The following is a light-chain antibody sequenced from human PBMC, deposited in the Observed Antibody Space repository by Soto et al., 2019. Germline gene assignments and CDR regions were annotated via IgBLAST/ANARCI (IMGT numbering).Light chain of an antibody. Sequence: EIVMTQSPATLSVSPGDRATLSCRASQSVDNDLAWYQQKPGQPPRLLIYDASTRATGIPARFSGSGSETEFTLTISSLQSEDFAVYYCQQYDNWPPYTFGQGTKVDIK. CDR2: DAS. CDR3: QQYDNWPPYT. V-gene: IGKV3D-15*01. CDR1: QSVDND. J-gene: IGKJ2*01.